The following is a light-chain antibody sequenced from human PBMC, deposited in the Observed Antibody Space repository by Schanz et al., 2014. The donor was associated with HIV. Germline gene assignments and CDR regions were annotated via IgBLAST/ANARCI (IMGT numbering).Light chain of an antibody. CDR1: HGISTY. Sequence: DIQMTQSPSFLSASVEDRVTITCRASHGISTYLAWYQQKPGKAPKLLIYAASTLQSGVPSRFSGSGSGTDFTLTISGLLPDDFATYFCQQFHTYPYTFGQGTKLEIK. CDR3: QQFHTYPYT. V-gene: IGKV1-9*01. CDR2: AAS. J-gene: IGKJ2*01.